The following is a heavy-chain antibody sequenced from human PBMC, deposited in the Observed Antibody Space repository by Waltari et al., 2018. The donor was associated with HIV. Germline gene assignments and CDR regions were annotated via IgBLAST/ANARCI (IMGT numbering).Heavy chain of an antibody. CDR2: IDHSGST. CDR1: GGSFTAYY. V-gene: IGHV4-34*02. Sequence: QVQLQQWGTGLLMPSETLSLTCAVYGGSFTAYYWTWIRQSPGNGLEWIGEIDHSGSTNYNPSLKSRVTISVDASKNQFSLKLTSVTAADTGLYYGARGPHTSIFGVVKYFQPWGQGTLVIVSS. D-gene: IGHD3-3*01. J-gene: IGHJ1*01. CDR3: ARGPHTSIFGVVKYFQP.